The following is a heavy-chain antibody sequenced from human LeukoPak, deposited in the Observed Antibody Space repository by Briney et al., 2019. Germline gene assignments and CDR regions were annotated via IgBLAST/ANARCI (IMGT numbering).Heavy chain of an antibody. Sequence: GGSLRLSCAASGFTFSSYSMNWVRQAPGKGLEWVSSISSSSSYIYYADSVKGRFTISRDNAKNSLYLQMNSLRAEDTAVYYCARERGVSSGWFGYWGQGTLVTVSS. CDR2: ISSSSSYI. J-gene: IGHJ4*02. V-gene: IGHV3-21*01. CDR1: GFTFSSYS. CDR3: ARERGVSSGWFGY. D-gene: IGHD6-19*01.